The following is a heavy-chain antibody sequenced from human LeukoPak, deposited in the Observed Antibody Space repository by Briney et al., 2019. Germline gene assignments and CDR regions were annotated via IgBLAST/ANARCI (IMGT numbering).Heavy chain of an antibody. CDR2: INPSGGST. J-gene: IGHJ4*02. D-gene: IGHD6-13*01. CDR3: ATVTSQLGFDY. CDR1: GYTFTSYY. V-gene: IGHV1-46*03. Sequence: ASVKVSCKASGYTFTSYYMHWVRQAPGQGLEWMGIINPSGGSTSYAQKFQGRVTITRDTPTSTVYMELSSLTSEDTAVYYCATVTSQLGFDYWGQGTLVTVSS.